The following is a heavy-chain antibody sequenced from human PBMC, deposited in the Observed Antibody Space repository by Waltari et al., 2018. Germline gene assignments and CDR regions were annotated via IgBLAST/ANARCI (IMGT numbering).Heavy chain of an antibody. V-gene: IGHV3-11*01. CDR1: GFTFSDYY. J-gene: IGHJ5*02. Sequence: QVQLVESGGGLVKPGGSLRLSCAASGFTFSDYYLLWIRQAPGKALEWVSYISSSGSTLYYADSVKGRFTISRDNAKNSLYLQMNSLRAEDTAVYYCARDRQTDWFDPWGQGTLVTVSS. CDR2: ISSSGSTL. CDR3: ARDRQTDWFDP.